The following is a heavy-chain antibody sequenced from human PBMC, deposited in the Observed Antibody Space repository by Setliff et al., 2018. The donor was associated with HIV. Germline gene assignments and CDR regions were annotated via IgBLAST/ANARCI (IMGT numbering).Heavy chain of an antibody. V-gene: IGHV4-39*07. CDR2: IDYSGSS. D-gene: IGHD3-22*01. CDR3: ARCHQFDYYDSSGYYYKYFQY. CDR1: GGSISSSSYY. J-gene: IGHJ1*01. Sequence: PSETLSLTCTVSGGSISSSSYYWGWIRQPPEKGLEWIGSIDYSGSSYSNPSLKGRVTMSVDPSKNQFSLKLSSVTAADTAVYYCARCHQFDYYDSSGYYYKYFQYWGPGTLVTVSS.